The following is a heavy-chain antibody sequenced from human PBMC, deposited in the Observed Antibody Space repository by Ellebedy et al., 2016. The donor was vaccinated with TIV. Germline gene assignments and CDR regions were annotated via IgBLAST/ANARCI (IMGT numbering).Heavy chain of an antibody. J-gene: IGHJ4*02. Sequence: GGSLRLSXTASGFTFGDYAMSWFRQAPGKGLEWVGFIGSKAYGETTEYAASVKGRFTISRDDSNSIAYLQISGLKTEDTAVYYCTRRGSHVHNSGLAKYWGQGILVTVSS. V-gene: IGHV3-49*03. D-gene: IGHD3-10*01. CDR3: TRRGSHVHNSGLAKY. CDR2: IGSKAYGETT. CDR1: GFTFGDYA.